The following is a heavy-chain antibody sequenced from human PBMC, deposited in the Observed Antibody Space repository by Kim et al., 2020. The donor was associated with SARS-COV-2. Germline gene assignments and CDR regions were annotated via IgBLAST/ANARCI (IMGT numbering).Heavy chain of an antibody. Sequence: SETLSLTCAVYGGSFSGYYWSWIRQPPGKGLEWIGEINHSGSTNYNPSPKSRVTISVDTSKNQFSLKLSSVPAADTAVYYCARDKPISGWRRQHIKKNWFDPWGQGTLVTVSS. V-gene: IGHV4-34*01. CDR3: ARDKPISGWRRQHIKKNWFDP. CDR2: INHSGST. CDR1: GGSFSGYY. J-gene: IGHJ5*02. D-gene: IGHD6-19*01.